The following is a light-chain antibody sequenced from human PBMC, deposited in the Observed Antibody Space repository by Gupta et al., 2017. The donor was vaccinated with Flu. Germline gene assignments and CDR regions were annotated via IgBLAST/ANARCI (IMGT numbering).Light chain of an antibody. J-gene: IGLJ1*01. V-gene: IGLV1-40*01. CDR3: QSYDSSLRGYV. CDR2: GDT. CDR1: MSNIGGGSD. Sequence: QSVLTPPPSVSGAPGQRVTISCTGRMSNIGGGSDVHWYQHVPGSAPKLLIYGDTYRPSGVPDRFSGSKSGSSASLVITGLQAEDEADYYCQSYDSSLRGYVFGSGTKVTAL.